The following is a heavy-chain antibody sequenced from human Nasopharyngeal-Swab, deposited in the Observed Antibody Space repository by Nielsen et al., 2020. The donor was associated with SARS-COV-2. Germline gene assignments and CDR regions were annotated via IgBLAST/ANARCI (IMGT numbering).Heavy chain of an antibody. J-gene: IGHJ2*01. CDR1: GGSISRGGYY. CDR2: IYYSGST. CDR3: ARASTVTTFFDL. V-gene: IGHV4-31*03. D-gene: IGHD4-17*01. Sequence: SETLSLTCTVSGGSISRGGYYWSWIRQHPGKGLEWIGYIYYSGSTYYNPSLKSRVTISVDTSKNQFSLKLNSVTAADTAVYYCARASTVTTFFDLWGRGTLVTVSS.